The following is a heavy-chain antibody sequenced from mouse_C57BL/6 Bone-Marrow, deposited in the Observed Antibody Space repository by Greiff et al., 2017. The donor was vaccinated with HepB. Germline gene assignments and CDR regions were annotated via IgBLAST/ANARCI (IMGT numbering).Heavy chain of an antibody. CDR1: GYTFTSYW. CDR2: IYPGSGST. V-gene: IGHV1-55*01. Sequence: QVHVKQPGAELVKPGASVKMSCKASGYTFTSYWITWVKQRPGQGLEWIGDIYPGSGSTNYNEKFKSKATLTVDTSSSTAYMQLSSLTSEDSAVYYCARRGYYYGYYAMDYWGQGTSVTVSS. CDR3: ARRGYYYGYYAMDY. J-gene: IGHJ4*01. D-gene: IGHD1-1*01.